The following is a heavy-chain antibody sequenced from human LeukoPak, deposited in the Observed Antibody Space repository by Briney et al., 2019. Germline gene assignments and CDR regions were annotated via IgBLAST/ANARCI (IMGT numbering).Heavy chain of an antibody. J-gene: IGHJ5*02. V-gene: IGHV4-39*01. Sequence: SETLSLTCAVSGGSIGSSTYYWGWLRQPPGKGLEWMGSIYYSGSTYYNPSLKSRVTISVGTSKNQFSLNLLSVTAADTAVCYCARSTTLKGWFDPWGQGTLVTVSP. CDR2: IYYSGST. CDR3: ARSTTLKGWFDP. CDR1: GGSIGSSTYY. D-gene: IGHD4-11*01.